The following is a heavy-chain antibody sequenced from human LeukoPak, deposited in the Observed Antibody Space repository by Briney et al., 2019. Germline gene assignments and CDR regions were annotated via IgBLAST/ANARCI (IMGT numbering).Heavy chain of an antibody. CDR2: ISYDGSNK. CDR1: GFTFSSYG. V-gene: IGHV3-30*18. D-gene: IGHD2-2*01. Sequence: PGGSLRLSCAASGFTFSSYGMHWVRQAPGKGLEWVAVISYDGSNKYYADSVKGRFTISRDNSKNTLYLQMNSLRAEDTAVYYCAKDGAGYCSSTSCFMSYYYGMDVWGQGTTVTVSS. J-gene: IGHJ6*02. CDR3: AKDGAGYCSSTSCFMSYYYGMDV.